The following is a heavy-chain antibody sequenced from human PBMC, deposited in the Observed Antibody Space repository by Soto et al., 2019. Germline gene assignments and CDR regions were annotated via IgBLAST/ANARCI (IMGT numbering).Heavy chain of an antibody. V-gene: IGHV3-33*01. CDR2: IWYDGSNK. J-gene: IGHJ3*02. CDR1: GFTFSSYG. CDR3: ASSTYYYDSSGPGAFDI. D-gene: IGHD3-22*01. Sequence: PVGSLRLSCAASGFTFSSYGMHWVRQAPGKGLEWVAVIWYDGSNKYYADSVKGRFTISRDNSKNTLYLQMNSLRAEDTAVYYCASSTYYYDSSGPGAFDIWGQGTMVTVSS.